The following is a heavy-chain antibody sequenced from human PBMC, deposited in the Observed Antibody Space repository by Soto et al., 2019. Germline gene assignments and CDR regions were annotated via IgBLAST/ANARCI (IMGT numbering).Heavy chain of an antibody. CDR3: TRYCFDSGNWFDP. CDR1: GFTFRDHY. V-gene: IGHV3-11*01. CDR2: ISNSGSTI. Sequence: QVQVVESGGGLVKPGGSLRLSCAASGFTFRDHYMSWIRQAPGKGLECVSYISNSGSTIFYADSVKGRFTISRDNAKNSLYLQMNSLRGEDTAVYYCTRYCFDSGNWFDPWGQGALVTVSS. D-gene: IGHD3-10*01. J-gene: IGHJ5*02.